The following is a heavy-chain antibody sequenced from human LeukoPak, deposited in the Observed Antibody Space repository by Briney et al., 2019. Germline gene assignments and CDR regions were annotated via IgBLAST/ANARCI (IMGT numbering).Heavy chain of an antibody. CDR3: AKFSFLRSGPAPYYYYYMDV. CDR1: GFTVSSNS. CDR2: LYNGGGA. Sequence: GGSLRLSCAASGFTVSSNSMTWVRQAPGKGLEWVSILYNGGGANYADSVKGRFTISRDNSRNTLFLQMNSLRAEDTAVYYCAKFSFLRSGPAPYYYYYMDVWGKGTTVTVSS. J-gene: IGHJ6*03. D-gene: IGHD2-15*01. V-gene: IGHV3-53*01.